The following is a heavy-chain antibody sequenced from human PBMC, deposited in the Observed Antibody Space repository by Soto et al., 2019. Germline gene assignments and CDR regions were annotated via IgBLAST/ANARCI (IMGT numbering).Heavy chain of an antibody. V-gene: IGHV1-46*01. D-gene: IGHD6-19*01. CDR1: GYTFTSYY. CDR2: INPSGGST. J-gene: IGHJ4*02. CDR3: ARDLQTSSGWYYLPGY. Sequence: GASVKVSCKASGYTFTSYYMHWVRQAPGQGLEWMGIINPSGGSTSYAQKFQGRVTMTRDTSTSTVYMELSSLRSEDTAVYYCARDLQTSSGWYYLPGYWGQGTLVTVSS.